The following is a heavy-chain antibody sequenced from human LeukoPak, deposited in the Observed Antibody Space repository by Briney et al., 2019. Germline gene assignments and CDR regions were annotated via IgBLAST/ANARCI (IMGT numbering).Heavy chain of an antibody. V-gene: IGHV3-30*18. Sequence: PGRSLRLSCAASGFTFRSYGMHWVRQAPGKGLEWVAVISYDTNIKSYADSVKGRFTISRDNSKNTLYLQMNSLRAEDTAVYYCAKGVFGMVIIPGVVYDDAFDKWGQGTTVTVSS. D-gene: IGHD3-3*01. J-gene: IGHJ3*02. CDR2: ISYDTNIK. CDR1: GFTFRSYG. CDR3: AKGVFGMVIIPGVVYDDAFDK.